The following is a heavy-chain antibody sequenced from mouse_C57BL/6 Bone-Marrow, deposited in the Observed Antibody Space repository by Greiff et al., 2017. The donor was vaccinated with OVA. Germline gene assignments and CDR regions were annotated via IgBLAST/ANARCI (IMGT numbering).Heavy chain of an antibody. V-gene: IGHV3-8*01. CDR2: IRYSGST. CDR3: ARYHYDYDAYYAMDY. Sequence: EVKLMESGPGLAKPSQTLSLTCSVTGYSITSDYWNWIRKFPGNKLEYMGYIRYSGSTYYNPSLKSRISITRDTSKNQYYLQLNSVTTEDTATYYCARYHYDYDAYYAMDYWGQGTSVTVSS. D-gene: IGHD2-4*01. CDR1: GYSITSDY. J-gene: IGHJ4*01.